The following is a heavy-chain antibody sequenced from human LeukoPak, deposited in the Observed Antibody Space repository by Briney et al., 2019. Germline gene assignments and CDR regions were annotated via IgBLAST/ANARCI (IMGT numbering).Heavy chain of an antibody. CDR2: ISNNGDST. CDR1: GFTFSSYA. V-gene: IGHV3-23*01. J-gene: IGHJ4*02. D-gene: IGHD3-22*01. Sequence: GGSLRLSCAASGFTFSSYAMSWVRQAPGKGLEWVSAISNNGDSTYYAGSVKGRFTISGDNSKNTLYLQMNRLRAEDTAVYYCAKDLTSGYYYVMYFDYWGQGTLVTVSS. CDR3: AKDLTSGYYYVMYFDY.